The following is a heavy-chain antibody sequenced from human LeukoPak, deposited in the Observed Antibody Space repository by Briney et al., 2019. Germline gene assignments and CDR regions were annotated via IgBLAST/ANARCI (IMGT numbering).Heavy chain of an antibody. D-gene: IGHD4-17*01. J-gene: IGHJ4*02. V-gene: IGHV3-48*03. CDR3: ARGATVTYYFDH. Sequence: GGSLRLSCAASGFTFSDYEMNWVRQAPGKGMKWLSYISTGGRTVKYADSVKGRFTISRDNARSSLFLQMSNVRVEDTAVYFCARGATVTYYFDHWGQGALVAVSS. CDR1: GFTFSDYE. CDR2: ISTGGRTV.